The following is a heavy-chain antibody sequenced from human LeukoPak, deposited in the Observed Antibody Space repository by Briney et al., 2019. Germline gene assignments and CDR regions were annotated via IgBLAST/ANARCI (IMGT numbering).Heavy chain of an antibody. D-gene: IGHD3-10*01. J-gene: IGHJ6*03. V-gene: IGHV4-39*07. CDR3: ARGGWFGEGYYYYYYYMDV. Sequence: SETLSLTCTVSGGSISSSSYYWGWIRQPPGKGLEWIGSIYYSGSTYYNPSLKSRVTISVDTSKNQFSLKLSSVTAADTAVYYCARGGWFGEGYYYYYYYMDVWGKGTTVTISS. CDR1: GGSISSSSYY. CDR2: IYYSGST.